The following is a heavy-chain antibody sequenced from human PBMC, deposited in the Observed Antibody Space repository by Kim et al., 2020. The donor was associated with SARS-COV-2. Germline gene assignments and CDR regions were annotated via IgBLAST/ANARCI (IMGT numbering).Heavy chain of an antibody. CDR2: ISSSSSYI. D-gene: IGHD6-13*01. Sequence: GGSLRLSCAASGFTFSSYSMNWVRQAPGKGLEWVSSISSSSSYIYYADSVKGRFTISRDNAKNSLYLQMNSLRAEDTAVYYCATFPIAAAANGNYYYYYGMDVWCQGTTVTVSS. V-gene: IGHV3-21*01. CDR1: GFTFSSYS. CDR3: ATFPIAAAANGNYYYYYGMDV. J-gene: IGHJ6*02.